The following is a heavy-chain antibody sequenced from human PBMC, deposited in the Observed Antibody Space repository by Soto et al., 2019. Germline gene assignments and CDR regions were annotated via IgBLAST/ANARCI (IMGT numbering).Heavy chain of an antibody. D-gene: IGHD1-1*01. CDR3: TKGGIPRRYNIPKVDFDY. Sequence: EVQVVESGGGLVQPGGSLTLSCVASAFSSHHHAIHWVRQGPGKGLEWVSGIHWNNGATGYADSVKGRFTIFKDNVKNSVYLQMNNLRADDTAVYYCTKGGIPRRYNIPKVDFDYWGQGSLVTVSS. CDR1: AFSSHHHA. CDR2: IHWNNGAT. J-gene: IGHJ4*02. V-gene: IGHV3-9*02.